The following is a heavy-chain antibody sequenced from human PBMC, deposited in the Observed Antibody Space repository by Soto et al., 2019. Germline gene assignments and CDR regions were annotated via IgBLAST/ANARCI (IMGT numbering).Heavy chain of an antibody. V-gene: IGHV1-69*12. CDR1: GGTFRTSA. D-gene: IGHD3-3*02. CDR3: ARDKDRQQLGGNYYYITDV. Sequence: QVQLVQSGAEVKKPGSSVRVSCKASGGTFRTSAISWVRQAPGQGLEWMGGIIPIFPTPDYAQKFQGRVTITADESTRTAYMEVNSLRPEDTDVYFCARDKDRQQLGGNYYYITDVWGQGSTITVSS. J-gene: IGHJ6*02. CDR2: IIPIFPTP.